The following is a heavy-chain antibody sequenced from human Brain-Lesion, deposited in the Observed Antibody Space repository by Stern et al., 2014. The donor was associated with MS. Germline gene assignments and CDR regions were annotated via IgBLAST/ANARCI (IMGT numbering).Heavy chain of an antibody. V-gene: IGHV4-39*01. D-gene: IGHD2-15*01. Sequence: QLVESGPGLVKPSETLSLTCTVAGGSVSSTSYAWAWIRQPPGKGLEWIGTIYYSGNTYYSPSLQSRLTLSLDTSTNPFSLQLGSVTAADTAVYYCAGEEDIRYCSGGSCTGNWFDPWGQGTLVTVSS. CDR3: AGEEDIRYCSGGSCTGNWFDP. CDR1: GGSVSSTSYA. J-gene: IGHJ5*02. CDR2: IYYSGNT.